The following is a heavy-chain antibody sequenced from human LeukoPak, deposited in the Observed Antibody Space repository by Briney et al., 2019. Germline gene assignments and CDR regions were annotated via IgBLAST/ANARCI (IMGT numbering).Heavy chain of an antibody. Sequence: PGGSLRLSCAASGFTFSSYAMSWVRQAPGKGLGWVSAISGSDDSTYYADSVKGRFTISRDNSKNTLYLQMNSLRAEDTAVYYCAKVPSTYYYDSSDDYWGQGTLVTVSS. CDR2: ISGSDDST. V-gene: IGHV3-23*01. D-gene: IGHD3-22*01. J-gene: IGHJ4*02. CDR1: GFTFSSYA. CDR3: AKVPSTYYYDSSDDY.